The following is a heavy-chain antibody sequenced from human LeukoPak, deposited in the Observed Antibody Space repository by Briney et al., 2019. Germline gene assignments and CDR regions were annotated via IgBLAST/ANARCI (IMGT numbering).Heavy chain of an antibody. D-gene: IGHD4-17*01. CDR1: GGSISTYY. J-gene: IGHJ5*02. CDR2: IYTSGST. Sequence: SETLSLTCTVSGGSISTYYWSWIRQPAGKGLEWIGRIYTSGSTNYNPSLKSRVTMSVDTSKNQFSLKLSSVTAADTAVYYCARDRAYGDETDWFDPWGQGTLVTVSS. CDR3: ARDRAYGDETDWFDP. V-gene: IGHV4-4*07.